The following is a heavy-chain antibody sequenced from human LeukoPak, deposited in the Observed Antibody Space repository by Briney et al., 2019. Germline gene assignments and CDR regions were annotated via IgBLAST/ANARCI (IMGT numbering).Heavy chain of an antibody. CDR2: INGDGDST. V-gene: IGHV3-23*01. D-gene: IGHD3-10*01. CDR1: EFIFSAFP. J-gene: IGHJ4*02. CDR3: AIGGGPDY. Sequence: GGSLRLSCAASEFIFSAFPMSWIRQAAGKGLEWVSSINGDGDSTHYAGSVKGRFTISRDNSKNTLYLEMNSLRVEDTAVYYCAIGGGPDYWGQGTLVTVSS.